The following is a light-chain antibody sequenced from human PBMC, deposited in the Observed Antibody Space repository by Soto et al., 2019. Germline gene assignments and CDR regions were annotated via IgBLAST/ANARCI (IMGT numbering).Light chain of an antibody. Sequence: DIQMTQSPSSLSASVGDRVTITCRASQGISNYLAWHQQKPGKVPKLLIYAASTLQLGVPSRFSGSGPGTDFTLTISSLQPEDVATYYCQKYNSASRTFGQGTKVEIK. V-gene: IGKV1-27*01. CDR2: AAS. CDR1: QGISNY. J-gene: IGKJ1*01. CDR3: QKYNSASRT.